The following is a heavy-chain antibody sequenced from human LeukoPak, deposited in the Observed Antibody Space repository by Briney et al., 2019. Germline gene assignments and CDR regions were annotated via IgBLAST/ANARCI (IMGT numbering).Heavy chain of an antibody. J-gene: IGHJ4*02. Sequence: GGSLRLSCAASGFTFSTYGMHWVRQAPGKGLEWVAVISYDGSNYYYADSVKGRFTISRDNSKNTLYLQMNSLRAEDTAVYCCARTYYDSTGYYGWEYYFDYWGQGTLVTVSS. V-gene: IGHV3-30*03. CDR3: ARTYYDSTGYYGWEYYFDY. D-gene: IGHD3-22*01. CDR1: GFTFSTYG. CDR2: ISYDGSNY.